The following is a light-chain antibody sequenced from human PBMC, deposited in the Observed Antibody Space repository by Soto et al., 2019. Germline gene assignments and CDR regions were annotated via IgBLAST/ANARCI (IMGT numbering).Light chain of an antibody. CDR3: CSYAGGRTLVL. CDR2: EDN. J-gene: IGLJ2*01. V-gene: IGLV2-23*01. CDR1: SSDVGNYNL. Sequence: QSVLTQPASVSGSPGQSITISCTGTSSDVGNYNLVSWYQHHPVKAPKLIIFEDNKRPPGISSRFSGSKSGNTASLTISGLQAEDEADYYCCSYAGGRTLVLFGGGTKLTVL.